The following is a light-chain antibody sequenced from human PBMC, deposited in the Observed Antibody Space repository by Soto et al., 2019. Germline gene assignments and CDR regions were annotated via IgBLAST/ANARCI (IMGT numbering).Light chain of an antibody. CDR2: DAS. CDR1: QSISSW. CDR3: QQYDSYSYT. V-gene: IGKV1-5*01. J-gene: IGKJ2*01. Sequence: DIPMTQSPSTLSASVGDRVTITCRASQSISSWLAWYQQKPGKAPKLLIYDASNLGSGVPSRFSGSGSGTEFTLTISSLQPDDFATYYCQQYDSYSYTFGQGTKLEIK.